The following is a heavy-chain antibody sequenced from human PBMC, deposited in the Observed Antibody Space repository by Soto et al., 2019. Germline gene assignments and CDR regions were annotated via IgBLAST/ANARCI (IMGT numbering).Heavy chain of an antibody. CDR1: GGSMNNYY. V-gene: IGHV4-59*01. J-gene: IGHJ6*02. CDR2: IYYSGST. Sequence: PSETLSLTCTVSGGSMNNYYWSWIRQPPGKGLEWIAYIYYSGSTNYNPSFKSRVIVSVDTSRNQFSLKLSSLTAADTAVYYCARWHSSSGYYGMDVWGQGTTVTVS. CDR3: ARWHSSSGYYGMDV. D-gene: IGHD6-25*01.